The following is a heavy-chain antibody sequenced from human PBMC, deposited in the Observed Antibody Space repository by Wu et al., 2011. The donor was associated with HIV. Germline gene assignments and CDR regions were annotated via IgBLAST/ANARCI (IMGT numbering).Heavy chain of an antibody. V-gene: IGHV1-69*15. J-gene: IGHJ6*03. Sequence: QVQLVQSGAEVKKPGSSMNVSCRSSGGTFYAVTWVRQAPGQGLEWVGRIVPIFGTTHYAQKFQGRVTLTADESRTTVHMEVRSLRSDDSAVYFCTRSTEAAAHPYYFLNIWGEGTTVTVSS. CDR2: IVPIFGTT. CDR1: GGTFYA. D-gene: IGHD2-2*01. CDR3: TRSTEAAAHPYYFLNI.